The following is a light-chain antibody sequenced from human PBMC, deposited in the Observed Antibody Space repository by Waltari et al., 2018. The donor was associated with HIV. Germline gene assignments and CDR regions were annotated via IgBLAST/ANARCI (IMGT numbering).Light chain of an antibody. Sequence: QLVLTQSPSASASLGASVKLTCTLSLGHTHYAIAWHQQQPEKGPRYLMNLKSDGSHSKGDGIPDRFSGSSSGAERYLTISSLQSEDEADYYCQTLGTGIQVFGGGTKLTVL. CDR2: LKSDGSH. CDR1: LGHTHYA. CDR3: QTLGTGIQV. V-gene: IGLV4-69*02. J-gene: IGLJ3*02.